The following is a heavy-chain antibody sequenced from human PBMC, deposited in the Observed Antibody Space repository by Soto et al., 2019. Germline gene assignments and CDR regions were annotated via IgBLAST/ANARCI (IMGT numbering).Heavy chain of an antibody. J-gene: IGHJ6*02. CDR2: ISYDGSNK. D-gene: IGHD3-3*01. CDR1: GFTFSSYA. Sequence: GGSLRLSCAASGFTFSSYAMHWVRQAPGKGLEWVAVISYDGSNKYYADSVKGRFTISRDNSKNTLYLQMNSLRAEDTAVYYCARDFGVVHYGMDVWGQGXTVTVYS. CDR3: ARDFGVVHYGMDV. V-gene: IGHV3-30-3*01.